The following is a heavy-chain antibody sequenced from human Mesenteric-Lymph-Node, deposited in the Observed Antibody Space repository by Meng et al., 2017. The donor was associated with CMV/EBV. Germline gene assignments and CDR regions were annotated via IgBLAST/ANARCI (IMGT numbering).Heavy chain of an antibody. Sequence: GESLKISCTASTFTFSNYWMSWVRQAPGKGLEWVANINQDGSVKYSVDSVKGRFTISRDNAKNSLYLQMNSLRAEDTAVYHCARARGPNYWGQGTLVTVSS. CDR3: ARARGPNY. V-gene: IGHV3-7*01. J-gene: IGHJ4*02. CDR1: TFTFSNYW. CDR2: INQDGSVK.